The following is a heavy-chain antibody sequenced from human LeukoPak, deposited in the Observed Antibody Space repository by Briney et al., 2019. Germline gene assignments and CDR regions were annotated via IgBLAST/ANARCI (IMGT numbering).Heavy chain of an antibody. CDR1: GLTFSSYL. J-gene: IGHJ4*02. Sequence: GGSLRLSCAASGLTFSSYLMHWVRQAPGKGLVWVSRINSDGSSTRYADSVKGRFTISRDNAKNTLYLQMNSLRAEDTAVYYCTRDGVGTGDYWGQGTLATVSS. CDR3: TRDGVGTGDY. CDR2: INSDGSST. V-gene: IGHV3-74*01. D-gene: IGHD1-26*01.